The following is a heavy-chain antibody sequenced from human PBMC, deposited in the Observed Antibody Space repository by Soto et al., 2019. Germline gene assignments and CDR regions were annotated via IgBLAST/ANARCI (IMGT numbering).Heavy chain of an antibody. CDR3: ARQGFGQLHGLVDV. CDR1: GGSITSHY. Sequence: QVQLQESGPGLVKPSETLSLTCSVSGGSITSHYCSWFRQPPGKGLEWIGYIHHSGSTSYNPSLKSPVTMSVDTSNNQFSLKVNSVTAADPALYYCARQGFGQLHGLVDVWGPGTTVTVSS. V-gene: IGHV4-59*08. D-gene: IGHD3-10*01. J-gene: IGHJ6*02. CDR2: IHHSGST.